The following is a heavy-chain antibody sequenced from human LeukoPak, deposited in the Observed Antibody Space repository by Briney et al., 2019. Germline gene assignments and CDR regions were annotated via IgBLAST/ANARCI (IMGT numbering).Heavy chain of an antibody. Sequence: GGSLRLSCAASGFTLSSNYMSWVRQAPGKGLEWVSVIYSGGSTYYSDSVKGRCTISRDNSKNTLYLQMNSLRAEDTAVYYCARGQGDYWGQGTLVTVSS. J-gene: IGHJ4*02. CDR1: GFTLSSNY. V-gene: IGHV3-53*01. CDR3: ARGQGDY. CDR2: IYSGGST.